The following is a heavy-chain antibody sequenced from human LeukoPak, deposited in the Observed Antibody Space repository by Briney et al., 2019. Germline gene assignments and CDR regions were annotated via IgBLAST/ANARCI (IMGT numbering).Heavy chain of an antibody. Sequence: GGSLRLSCAASGFTFSSYSMNWVRQAPGKGLEWVSSISSSSSYIYYADSVKGRFTISRDNAKSSLYLQMNSLRAEDTAVYYCARVLRFLDYFDYWGQGTLVTVSS. J-gene: IGHJ4*02. D-gene: IGHD3-3*01. CDR1: GFTFSSYS. CDR2: ISSSSSYI. CDR3: ARVLRFLDYFDY. V-gene: IGHV3-21*01.